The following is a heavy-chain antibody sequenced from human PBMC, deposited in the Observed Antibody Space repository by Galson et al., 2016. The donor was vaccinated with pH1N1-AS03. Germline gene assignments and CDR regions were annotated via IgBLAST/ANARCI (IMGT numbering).Heavy chain of an antibody. CDR1: EGTFSNFG. CDR2: FVPIFGTA. V-gene: IGHV1-69*06. CDR3: ARGNYYDTGAFYGHFDF. Sequence: SVKVSCKASEGTFSNFGISWVRQAPGQGLEWMGGFVPIFGTANVAQKFKGRVTITADNLELSSLRSDDTAVYYCARGNYYDTGAFYGHFDFWGQGTLLVVSS. J-gene: IGHJ4*02. D-gene: IGHD3-22*01.